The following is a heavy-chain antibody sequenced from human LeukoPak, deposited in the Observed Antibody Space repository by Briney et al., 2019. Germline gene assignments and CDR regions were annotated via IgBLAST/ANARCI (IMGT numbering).Heavy chain of an antibody. V-gene: IGHV3-30*02. D-gene: IGHD6-13*01. CDR3: AKDRQQQLVNWFDP. CDR1: GFTFSSYG. Sequence: GGSLRLSCAASGFTFSSYGIHWVRQAPGKWLEWVAFIRYDGSNKYYADSVKGRFTISRDNSKNTLYLQMNSLRAEDTAVYYCAKDRQQQLVNWFDPWGQGTLVTVSS. CDR2: IRYDGSNK. J-gene: IGHJ5*02.